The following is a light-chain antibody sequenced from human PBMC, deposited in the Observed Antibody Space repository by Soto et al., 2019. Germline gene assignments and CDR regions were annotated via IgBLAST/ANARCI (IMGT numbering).Light chain of an antibody. CDR3: QQYGTSPWA. Sequence: EIVLTQSPGTLSLSPGERATLSCRASQSVGSNFLAWYQQKPGQAPRLLIFAASKRAAGIPDRFSGSGSGSDFTLTISRLEPEDFAVYCCQQYGTSPWAFGQGTQVDIK. V-gene: IGKV3-20*01. CDR2: AAS. J-gene: IGKJ1*01. CDR1: QSVGSNF.